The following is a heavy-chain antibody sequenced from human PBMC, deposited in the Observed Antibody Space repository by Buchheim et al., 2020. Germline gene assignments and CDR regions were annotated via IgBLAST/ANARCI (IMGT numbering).Heavy chain of an antibody. D-gene: IGHD6-25*01. V-gene: IGHV1-46*01. Sequence: QVQLVQSGAEVKKPGASVMISCKASGYTFTVYYIHWVRQAPGQGLEWMGIINPSGGTTSYAQKFQGRVTMTRDTSTNTVYMDLSSLRSEDTAIYYCARSSSSGLYYFDYWGQGTL. CDR1: GYTFTVYY. CDR3: ARSSSSGLYYFDY. J-gene: IGHJ4*02. CDR2: INPSGGTT.